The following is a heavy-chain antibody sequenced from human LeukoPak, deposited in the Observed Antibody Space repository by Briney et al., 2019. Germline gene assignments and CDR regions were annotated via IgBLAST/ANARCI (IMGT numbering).Heavy chain of an antibody. Sequence: ASVKVSCKASGYTFTNYGISWVRQAPGQGLEWMGWISAYNGNTNYAQKFQGRVTMTRDTSISTAYMELNRLRSDDTAVYYCARGSYDSSDFEYFHHWGQGTLVTVSS. V-gene: IGHV1-18*01. CDR3: ARGSYDSSDFEYFHH. CDR2: ISAYNGNT. CDR1: GYTFTNYG. J-gene: IGHJ1*01. D-gene: IGHD3-22*01.